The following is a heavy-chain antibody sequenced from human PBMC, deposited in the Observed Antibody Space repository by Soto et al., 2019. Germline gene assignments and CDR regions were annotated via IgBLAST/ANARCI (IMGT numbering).Heavy chain of an antibody. CDR3: AIGNPDWFDP. J-gene: IGHJ5*02. V-gene: IGHV4-38-2*01. CDR1: GYSISSGLY. CDR2: IYRDGIT. Sequence: KPSETLSLTCAVSGYSISSGLYWGWIRQPPGKGLEWIGTIYRDGITYYNPSLKSRVTISIDTSKNHFSLRLSSVTATDTAVYFCAIGNPDWFDPWGQGTLVTVSS. D-gene: IGHD1-1*01.